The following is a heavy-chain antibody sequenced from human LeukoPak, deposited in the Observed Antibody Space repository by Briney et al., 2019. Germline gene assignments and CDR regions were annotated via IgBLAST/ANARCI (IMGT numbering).Heavy chain of an antibody. V-gene: IGHV3-33*01. D-gene: IGHD6-13*01. CDR2: IWHDGSNQ. CDR1: GFTFSTYG. CDR3: ARDRGWSTSSWCVDY. J-gene: IGHJ4*02. Sequence: TGRSLRLSCAASGFTFSTYGMHWVRQAPGKGLEWVTFIWHDGSNQNYADSVKGRFTISRDKSKNTVYLQMNSLRAEDTAVYYCARDRGWSTSSWCVDYWGQGTLVTVSS.